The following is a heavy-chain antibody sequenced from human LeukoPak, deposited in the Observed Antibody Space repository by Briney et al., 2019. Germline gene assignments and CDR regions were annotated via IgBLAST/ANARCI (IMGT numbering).Heavy chain of an antibody. V-gene: IGHV3-33*06. J-gene: IGHJ4*02. CDR2: MWYDGSKE. Sequence: GTSLRLSCAASGFIFSSHGMHWVRQAPGKGLEWVAVMWYDGSKEYYVDSMKGRITISRDNSKNTLYLQMNSLRAEDTAVYYCTKRGCSSTTCYSNCWGQGTLVTVSS. D-gene: IGHD2-2*02. CDR1: GFIFSSHG. CDR3: TKRGCSSTTCYSNC.